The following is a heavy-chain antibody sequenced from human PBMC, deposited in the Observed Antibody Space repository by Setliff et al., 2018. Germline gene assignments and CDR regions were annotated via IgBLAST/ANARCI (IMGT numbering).Heavy chain of an antibody. Sequence: PSDTLSLTCSVSDDSISSGNYHWRWIRQHPGKGLEWIGYIYYSGITHYNPSLKSRVTISLETSRKQFFLKLSSVTAADTAVYYCARTTQRYGGYAQHWGQGTLVTVSS. J-gene: IGHJ1*01. CDR3: ARTTQRYGGYAQH. V-gene: IGHV4-31*03. CDR1: DDSISSGNYH. CDR2: IYYSGIT. D-gene: IGHD4-17*01.